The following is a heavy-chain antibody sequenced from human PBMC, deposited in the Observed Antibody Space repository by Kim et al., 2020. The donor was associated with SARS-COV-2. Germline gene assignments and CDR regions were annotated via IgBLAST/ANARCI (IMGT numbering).Heavy chain of an antibody. CDR2: IDPSDSYT. Sequence: GESLKISCKGSGYSFTSYWISWVRQMPGKGLEWVGRIDPSDSYTNYSPSFQGHVTISADKSISTAYLQWSSLKASETAMYDCARLKMGPRTTVTTPRIYYYGMDVWRQGTTVTVSS. CDR3: ARLKMGPRTTVTTPRIYYYGMDV. D-gene: IGHD4-17*01. V-gene: IGHV5-10-1*01. CDR1: GYSFTSYW. J-gene: IGHJ6*02.